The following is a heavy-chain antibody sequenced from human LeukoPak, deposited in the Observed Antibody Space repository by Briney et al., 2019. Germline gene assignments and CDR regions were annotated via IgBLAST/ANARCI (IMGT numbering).Heavy chain of an antibody. D-gene: IGHD6-19*01. Sequence: SETLSLTCTVSGGSLSTYYWNWVRQPAGKGLEWIGRIYTSGSTNNPSLKSRVTMSVDTSKNQFSLKLSSVTAADTAVYYCARGGSGRGYNWFDPWGQGTLVTVSS. CDR3: ARGGSGRGYNWFDP. CDR1: GGSLSTYY. J-gene: IGHJ5*02. V-gene: IGHV4-4*07. CDR2: IYTSGST.